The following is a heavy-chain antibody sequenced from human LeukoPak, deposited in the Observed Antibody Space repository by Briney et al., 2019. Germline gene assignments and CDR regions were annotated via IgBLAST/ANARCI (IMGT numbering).Heavy chain of an antibody. Sequence: SVKVSCKASGGTFSSYAISWVRQAPGQGLEWMGGIIPIFGTANYAQKFQGRVTITADESASTAYMELSSLRSEDTAVYYCARVESITMIVVVTQGANDAFDIWGQGTMVTVSS. V-gene: IGHV1-69*13. CDR2: IIPIFGTA. D-gene: IGHD3-22*01. CDR1: GGTFSSYA. CDR3: ARVESITMIVVVTQGANDAFDI. J-gene: IGHJ3*02.